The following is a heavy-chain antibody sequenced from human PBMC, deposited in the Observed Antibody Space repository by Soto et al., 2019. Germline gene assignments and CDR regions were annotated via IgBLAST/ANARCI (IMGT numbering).Heavy chain of an antibody. D-gene: IGHD2-8*01. CDR3: ARERRTKQKNAFDI. J-gene: IGHJ3*02. CDR1: GYTFTSYG. CDR2: ISAYNGNT. Sequence: ASVKVSCKASGYTFTSYGISWVRQAPGQGLEWMGWISAYNGNTNYAQKLQGRVTMTTDTSTSTAYMELRSLRSDDTAVYYCARERRTKQKNAFDIWGQGTMVTVSS. V-gene: IGHV1-18*01.